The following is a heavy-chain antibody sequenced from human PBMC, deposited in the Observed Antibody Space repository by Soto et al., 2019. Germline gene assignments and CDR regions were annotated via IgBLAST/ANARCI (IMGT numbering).Heavy chain of an antibody. V-gene: IGHV3-15*01. J-gene: IGHJ4*02. CDR2: IKSKTDGGTT. CDR3: TTAPADGLDY. Sequence: GESLKISCAASGFTFSNAWMSWVRQAPGKGLEWVGRIKSKTDGGTTDYAAPVKGRFTISRDDSKNTLYLQMNSLKTEDTAVYYCTTAPADGLDYWGQGTLVTVSS. CDR1: GFTFSNAW.